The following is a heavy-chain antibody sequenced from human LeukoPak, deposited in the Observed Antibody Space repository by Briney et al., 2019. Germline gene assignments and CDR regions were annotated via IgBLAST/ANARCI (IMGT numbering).Heavy chain of an antibody. V-gene: IGHV1-18*04. D-gene: IGHD1-1*01. Sequence: ASVKVSCKASEYTFTGYYIHWVRQAPGQGLEWMGWISAYNGNTNYAQKLQGRVTMTTDTSTSTAYMELRSLRSDDTAVYYCARDYGGYADYWGQGTLVTVSS. CDR1: EYTFTGYY. J-gene: IGHJ4*02. CDR3: ARDYGGYADY. CDR2: ISAYNGNT.